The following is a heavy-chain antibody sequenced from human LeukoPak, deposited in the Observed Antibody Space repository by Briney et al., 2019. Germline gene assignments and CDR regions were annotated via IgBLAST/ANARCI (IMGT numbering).Heavy chain of an antibody. CDR3: ARTYYYDSSGIWGYYYYYMDV. J-gene: IGHJ6*03. D-gene: IGHD3-22*01. Sequence: SETLSLTCAVYGGSFSGYYWSWIRQPPGKGLEWIGYIYYSGSTNYNPSLKSRVTISVDTSKNQFSLKLSSVTAADTAVYYCARTYYYDSSGIWGYYYYYMDVWGKGTTVTVSS. CDR2: IYYSGST. CDR1: GGSFSGYY. V-gene: IGHV4-59*01.